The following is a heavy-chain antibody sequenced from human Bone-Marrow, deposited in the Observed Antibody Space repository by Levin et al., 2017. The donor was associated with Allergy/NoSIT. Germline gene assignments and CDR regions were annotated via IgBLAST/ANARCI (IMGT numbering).Heavy chain of an antibody. V-gene: IGHV4-59*01. D-gene: IGHD2-15*01. J-gene: IGHJ4*02. Sequence: SPTLSLPCTVSGGSISGYFWTWLRQPPGKGLEWVGYIDYSGKNNYNPSLKTRASISRDTSKSQFSLLLSSVTAADTAVYYCTRGHPSSPRTSDSWGQGTLVTVSS. CDR3: TRGHPSSPRTSDS. CDR1: GGSISGYF. CDR2: IDYSGKN.